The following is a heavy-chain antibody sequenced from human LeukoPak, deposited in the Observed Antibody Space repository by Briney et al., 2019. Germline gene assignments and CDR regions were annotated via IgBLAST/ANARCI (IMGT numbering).Heavy chain of an antibody. Sequence: PSETLSLTCTVSGGSISSGDYYWSWIRQPPGKGLEWIGYIYYSGSTYYNPSLKSRVTISVDTSKNQFSLKLSSVTAADTAVYYCARDKYNWNDGYFDYWGQGSLVTVSS. J-gene: IGHJ4*02. CDR3: ARDKYNWNDGYFDY. D-gene: IGHD1-20*01. CDR2: IYYSGST. V-gene: IGHV4-30-4*02. CDR1: GGSISSGDYY.